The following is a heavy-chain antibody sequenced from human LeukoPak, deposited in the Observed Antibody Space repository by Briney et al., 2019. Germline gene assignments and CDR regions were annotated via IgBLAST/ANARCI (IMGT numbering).Heavy chain of an antibody. V-gene: IGHV3-23*01. CDR1: GFTFSSYA. CDR3: AKGKGSTTMIVVVKGYYYMDV. CDR2: ITGSGGTT. J-gene: IGHJ6*03. D-gene: IGHD3-22*01. Sequence: GGSLRLSCAASGFTFSSYAMSWVRQAPGKGLEWVSTITGSGGTTYYADSVKGRFTISRDNSKNTLYLQMNSLRAEDTAVYYCAKGKGSTTMIVVVKGYYYMDVWGKGTTVTVSS.